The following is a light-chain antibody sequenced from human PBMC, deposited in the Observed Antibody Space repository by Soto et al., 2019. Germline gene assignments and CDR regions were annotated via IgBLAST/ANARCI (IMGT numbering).Light chain of an antibody. V-gene: IGLV1-40*01. CDR2: GNS. J-gene: IGLJ1*01. CDR1: SSNIGAGYD. CDR3: QSYDSSLSVV. Sequence: QPVLTQPPSVSGAPGQRVTISCTGSSSNIGAGYDVHWYQQLPGTAPKLLIYGNSNRPSGVPDRFSGSKSGTSASLAITGLRAEDEADYYCQSYDSSLSVVFGTGTKLTVL.